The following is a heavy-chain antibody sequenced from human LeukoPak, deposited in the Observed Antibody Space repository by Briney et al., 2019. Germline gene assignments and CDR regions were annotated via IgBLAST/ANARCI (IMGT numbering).Heavy chain of an antibody. J-gene: IGHJ4*02. V-gene: IGHV3-53*01. CDR3: ARHIRSSGWYSDF. D-gene: IGHD6-19*01. Sequence: GGSLRLSCAASGITVTDNFMTWVRQAPGKGLGWVSVIYPSGGTYHADSVKGRFTISRDNSKNTLYLEMNSLRAEDTAVYYCARHIRSSGWYSDFWGRGTLVTVSS. CDR2: IYPSGGT. CDR1: GITVTDNF.